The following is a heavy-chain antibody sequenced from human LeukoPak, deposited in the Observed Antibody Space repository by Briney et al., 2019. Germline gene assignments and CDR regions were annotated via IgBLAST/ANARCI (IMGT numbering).Heavy chain of an antibody. J-gene: IGHJ4*02. CDR2: ISYGGEHT. CDR1: GFTFSSYD. CDR3: AMKLPGNSYYFDY. Sequence: PGGSLRLSCAASGFTFSSYDMTWVRQAPGKGLEYVSSISYGGEHTFYAGSVKGRFTVSRDNSRNTLYLQMNSLRGEDTALYFCAMKLPGNSYYFDYWGQGTLVTVSS. V-gene: IGHV3-23*01. D-gene: IGHD4-23*01.